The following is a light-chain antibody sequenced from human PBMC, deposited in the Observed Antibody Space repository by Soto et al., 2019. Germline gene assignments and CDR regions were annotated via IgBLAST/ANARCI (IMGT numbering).Light chain of an antibody. Sequence: QTVVTQPPSASGTPGQRVTISCSGGSSNIGSNTVNWYQQLPGTAPKLLIYSNFERPSGVPDRFSGSKSGTSASLAISGRLSEDEADYYCATWDDRLNGWVFGGGTKVPVL. V-gene: IGLV1-44*01. CDR3: ATWDDRLNGWV. J-gene: IGLJ3*02. CDR1: SSNIGSNT. CDR2: SNF.